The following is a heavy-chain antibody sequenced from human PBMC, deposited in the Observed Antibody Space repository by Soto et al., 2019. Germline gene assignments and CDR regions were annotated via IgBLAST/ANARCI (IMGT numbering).Heavy chain of an antibody. D-gene: IGHD2-15*01. CDR2: ISAYSGST. Sequence: AAVKVACKACWYGVTTEGISWVRQAPGQRLEWMGWISAYSGSTKFAQRRQGRVTMTTDTSTSTAYMELRSLRSDDTAVYYCRRGGFGYCCGCSCHSHRLDPWAQRTPVTVSS. CDR3: RRGGFGYCCGCSCHSHRLDP. J-gene: IGHJ5*02. CDR1: WYGVTTEG. V-gene: IGHV1-18*01.